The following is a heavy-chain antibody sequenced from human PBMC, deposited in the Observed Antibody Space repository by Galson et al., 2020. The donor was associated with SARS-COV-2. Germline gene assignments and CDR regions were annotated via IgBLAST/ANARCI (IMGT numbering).Heavy chain of an antibody. CDR3: ARAPTSISNPYYFDH. CDR1: GYSFNDYW. V-gene: IGHV5-51*01. CDR2: MYPGDSDL. J-gene: IGHJ4*02. D-gene: IGHD2-2*01. Sequence: KIGESLKISCKASGYSFNDYWVAWVRQMPGKGLEWMGIMYPGDSDLRYSPSFRGQVIISVDKSISTAYLQWRSLKASDTAMYYCARAPTSISNPYYFDHWGQGTLVTVSS.